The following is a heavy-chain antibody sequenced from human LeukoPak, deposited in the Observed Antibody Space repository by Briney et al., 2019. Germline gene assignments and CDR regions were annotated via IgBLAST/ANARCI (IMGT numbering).Heavy chain of an antibody. Sequence: PGGSLRLSCAASGFTFSSYAMSWVRQAPGKGLEWVSAISGSGGSTYYADSVKGRFTISRDNSKNTLYLQMNSLRAEDTAVYYCARDPEDGGNAFDIWGQGTMVTVSS. CDR1: GFTFSSYA. CDR2: ISGSGGST. D-gene: IGHD4-23*01. CDR3: ARDPEDGGNAFDI. V-gene: IGHV3-23*01. J-gene: IGHJ3*02.